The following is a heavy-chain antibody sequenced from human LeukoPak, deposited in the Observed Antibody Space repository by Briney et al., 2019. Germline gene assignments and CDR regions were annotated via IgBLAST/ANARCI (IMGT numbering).Heavy chain of an antibody. D-gene: IGHD3-22*01. Sequence: KSGGSLRLSCAASGFTFSSYSMNWVRQPPGKGLEWIGEINHSGSTNYNPSLKSRVTISVDTSENQFSLKLSSVTAADTAVYYCARARRPARPYYYDSSGYYFDYWGQGTLVTVSS. V-gene: IGHV4-34*01. J-gene: IGHJ4*02. CDR2: INHSGST. CDR1: GFTFSSYS. CDR3: ARARRPARPYYYDSSGYYFDY.